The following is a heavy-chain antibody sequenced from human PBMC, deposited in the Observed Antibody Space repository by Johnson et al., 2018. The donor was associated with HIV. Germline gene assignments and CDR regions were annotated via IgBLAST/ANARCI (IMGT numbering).Heavy chain of an antibody. Sequence: VQLVESGGGVVQPGGSLRLSCAGSGFTFSSYGIHWVRQAPGKGLEWVAVIWYDGSNKYYADSVKGRFTISRDNSKTTLYLQMNSLRAEDTAVYYCARPVIAADDAFDIWGQGTMVTVSS. J-gene: IGHJ3*02. CDR1: GFTFSSYG. CDR3: ARPVIAADDAFDI. D-gene: IGHD6-13*01. CDR2: IWYDGSNK. V-gene: IGHV3-33*01.